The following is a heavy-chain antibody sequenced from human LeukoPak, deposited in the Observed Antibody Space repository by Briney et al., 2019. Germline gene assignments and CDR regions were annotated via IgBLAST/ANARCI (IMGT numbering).Heavy chain of an antibody. J-gene: IGHJ6*03. Sequence: QPGGSLRLSCAASGFTFSSYSMNWVRQAPGKGLEWVSSISSSSSTIYYADSVKGRFTISRDNAKNSLYLQMNSLRAEDTAVYYCARGSRYLPGSKELDDMDVWGKGTTVTVSS. V-gene: IGHV3-48*01. CDR2: ISSSSSTI. D-gene: IGHD3-10*01. CDR3: ARGSRYLPGSKELDDMDV. CDR1: GFTFSSYS.